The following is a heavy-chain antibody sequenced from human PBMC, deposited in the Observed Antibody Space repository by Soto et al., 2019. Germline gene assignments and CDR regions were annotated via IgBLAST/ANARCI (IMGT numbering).Heavy chain of an antibody. CDR2: IYHSGST. CDR1: GGSLSGGGYS. V-gene: IGHV4-30-2*01. CDR3: ARASTTVTTLHY. D-gene: IGHD4-17*01. Sequence: QLQLQESGSGLVKPSQTLSLACAVSGGSLSGGGYSWSWIRQPPGKGLEWIEYIYHSGSTYYNPSLKRRVTISVDRSKNQFSLKLSSVTAADTAVYHCARASTTVTTLHYLGQGTLVTVSS. J-gene: IGHJ4*02.